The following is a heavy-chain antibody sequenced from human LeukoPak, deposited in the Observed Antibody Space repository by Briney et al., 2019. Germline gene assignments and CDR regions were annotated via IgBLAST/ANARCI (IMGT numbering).Heavy chain of an antibody. CDR2: INHSGST. CDR1: GGSFSGYC. D-gene: IGHD2-2*01. J-gene: IGHJ3*02. Sequence: SETLSLTCAVYGGSFSGYCWSWIRQPPGKGLEWIGEINHSGSTNYNPSLKSRVTISVDTSKNQFSLKLSSVTAADTAVYYCARREGEAIVVVPAALTAFDIWGQGTMVTVSS. V-gene: IGHV4-34*01. CDR3: ARREGEAIVVVPAALTAFDI.